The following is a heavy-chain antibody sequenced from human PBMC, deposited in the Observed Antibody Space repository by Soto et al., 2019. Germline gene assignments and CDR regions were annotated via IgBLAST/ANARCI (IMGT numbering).Heavy chain of an antibody. V-gene: IGHV3-21*01. D-gene: IGHD3-9*01. Sequence: GGFLRLSCTASGFTFSSYTMNWVRQAPGKGLEWVAFITSGSDYIYYADSVKGRFTISRDDANNSLFLQMSSLRAEDTAVYYCTREHVVTIFRRGQRGSFDNWSQGTLVTVSS. CDR2: ITSGSDYI. CDR3: TREHVVTIFRRGQRGSFDN. CDR1: GFTFSSYT. J-gene: IGHJ4*02.